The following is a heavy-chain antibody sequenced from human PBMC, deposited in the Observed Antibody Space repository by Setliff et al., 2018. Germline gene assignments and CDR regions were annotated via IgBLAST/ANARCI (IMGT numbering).Heavy chain of an antibody. Sequence: PGESLTLSCAASGFTFSIYWMTWVRQAPGKGLEWVANIKQDGTKQYYVDSVKGRFTISRDNAKNSLYLQMNSLRAEDTAVYYCAKYYSDNSGPRGAFDYWGQGILVTVSS. CDR3: AKYYSDNSGPRGAFDY. J-gene: IGHJ4*02. V-gene: IGHV3-7*01. CDR2: IKQDGTKQ. CDR1: GFTFSIYW. D-gene: IGHD3-22*01.